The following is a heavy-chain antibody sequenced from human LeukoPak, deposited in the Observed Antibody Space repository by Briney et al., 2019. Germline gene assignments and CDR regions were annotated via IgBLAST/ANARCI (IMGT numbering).Heavy chain of an antibody. D-gene: IGHD3-10*01. V-gene: IGHV3-7*01. CDR3: ARGGHRQKEF. J-gene: IGHJ4*02. CDR1: GFTLSNYW. Sequence: GGSLRLSCAASGFTLSNYWMTWVRQSPGKGLEWVAIISPDGSGKYYVDSVKGRFTISRDNAKNSLYLQMSSLRAEDTAVYYCARGGHRQKEFWGQGTLVTVSS. CDR2: ISPDGSGK.